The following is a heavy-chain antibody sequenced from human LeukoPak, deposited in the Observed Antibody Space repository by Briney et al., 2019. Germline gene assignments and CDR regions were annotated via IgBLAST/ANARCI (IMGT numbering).Heavy chain of an antibody. CDR2: INHSGST. V-gene: IGHV4-34*01. J-gene: IGHJ5*02. CDR1: GGSFSGYY. Sequence: TSXTLSLTCAVYGGSFSGYYWSWIRQPPGKGLEWIGEINHSGSTNYNPSLKSRVTISVDTSKNQFSLKLSSVTAADTAVYYCARWPGWFDPWGQGTLVTVSS. D-gene: IGHD5-12*01. CDR3: ARWPGWFDP.